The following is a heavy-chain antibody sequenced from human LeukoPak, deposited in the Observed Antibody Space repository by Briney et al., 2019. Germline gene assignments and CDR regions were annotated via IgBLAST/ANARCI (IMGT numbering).Heavy chain of an antibody. J-gene: IGHJ6*03. CDR3: ARDSSYNPQYYYYYYYMDV. Sequence: PSETLSLTCAVSGGSISSGGYSWTWIRQPPGKGLECVGHVYYSGSTYYNPSLKSRVTISLDTSKNQFSLKLSSVTAADTAVYYCARDSSYNPQYYYYYYYMDVWGKGTTVTVSS. CDR1: GGSISSGGYS. CDR2: VYYSGST. V-gene: IGHV4-30-4*07. D-gene: IGHD1-1*01.